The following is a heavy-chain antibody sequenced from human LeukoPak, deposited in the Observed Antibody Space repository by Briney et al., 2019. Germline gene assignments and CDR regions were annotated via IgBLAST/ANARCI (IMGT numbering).Heavy chain of an antibody. CDR3: VLGYSSSWYYFDF. V-gene: IGHV1-8*01. CDR2: MNPNSGNT. CDR1: GYTFTSYD. J-gene: IGHJ4*02. D-gene: IGHD6-13*01. Sequence: ASVKVSCKAFGYTFTSYDINWVRQATGQGLEWMGWMNPNSGNTGYAQKFQGRVTMTRNTSISTAYMELSSLRSEDTAVYYCVLGYSSSWYYFDFWGQGALVTVS.